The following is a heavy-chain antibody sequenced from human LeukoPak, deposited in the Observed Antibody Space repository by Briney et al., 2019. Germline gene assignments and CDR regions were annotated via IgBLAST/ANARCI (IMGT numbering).Heavy chain of an antibody. CDR3: TRGPLHDILTGYSLGAFDI. CDR2: IWYDGSNK. V-gene: IGHV3-33*01. CDR1: GFTFSSYG. Sequence: GGSLRLSCAASGFTFSSYGMHWVRQAPGKGLEWVAVIWYDGSNKFYADSAKGRFTISRDSSKNPLYLQMNSLRAEDTAIYYCTRGPLHDILTGYSLGAFDIWGQGTMVTVSS. J-gene: IGHJ3*02. D-gene: IGHD3-9*01.